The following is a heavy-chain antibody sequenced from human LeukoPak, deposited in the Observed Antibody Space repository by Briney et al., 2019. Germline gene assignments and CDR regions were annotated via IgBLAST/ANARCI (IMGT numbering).Heavy chain of an antibody. Sequence: ASVKVSCKASGYNFTNYGISWVRQAPGQGLEWMGMINPSDGATTYAQRFQGRVTMTRDMSTTTVYMDLRSLRSEDTAVYFCAREFRVVAPTQGDDYWGQGTLVTVSS. J-gene: IGHJ4*02. V-gene: IGHV1-46*01. CDR2: INPSDGAT. D-gene: IGHD2-21*01. CDR3: AREFRVVAPTQGDDY. CDR1: GYNFTNYG.